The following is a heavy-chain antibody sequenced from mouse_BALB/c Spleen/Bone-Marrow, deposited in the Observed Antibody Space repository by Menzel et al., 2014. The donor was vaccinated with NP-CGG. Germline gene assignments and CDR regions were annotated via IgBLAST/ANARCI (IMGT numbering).Heavy chain of an antibody. D-gene: IGHD3-1*01. V-gene: IGHV5-15*02. CDR1: GFTFSDYG. CDR2: ISSLAYSI. Sequence: VQLKESGGGLVQPGGSRKLSCAASGFTFSDYGMAWVRLSPGEGPEWVAFISSLAYSIYYADTVTGRFTISRENAKNTLYLEMSSLRSEDTAMYYCARGQGATGAMDYWGQGTSVTVSS. CDR3: ARGQGATGAMDY. J-gene: IGHJ4*01.